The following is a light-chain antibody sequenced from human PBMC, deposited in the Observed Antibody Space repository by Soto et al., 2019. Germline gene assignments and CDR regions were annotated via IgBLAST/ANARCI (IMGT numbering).Light chain of an antibody. CDR1: QSIDNR. CDR3: QQYYSCRT. CDR2: AAS. J-gene: IGKJ1*01. V-gene: IGKV3-15*01. Sequence: IVMTQSPATLSVSPGERATLSCRAGQSIDNRLAWYQQRPGQAPRLLIYAASTRATGIPARFSGSGSGTEFTLTISGLQSEDFGVYYCQQYYSCRTFGQGTNVEIK.